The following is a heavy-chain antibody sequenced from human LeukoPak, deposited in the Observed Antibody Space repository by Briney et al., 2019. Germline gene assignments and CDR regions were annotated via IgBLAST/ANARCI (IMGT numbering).Heavy chain of an antibody. CDR1: GFTFSSYS. Sequence: PGGSLRLSCAASGFTFSSYSMNWVRQAPGKGLEWVSSISSSSSYIYYADSVNGRFTISRDNAKNSLYLQMNSLRAEDTAVYYCARDSIGYSYGTGYWGQGTLVTVSS. D-gene: IGHD5-18*01. CDR2: ISSSSSYI. J-gene: IGHJ4*02. CDR3: ARDSIGYSYGTGY. V-gene: IGHV3-21*01.